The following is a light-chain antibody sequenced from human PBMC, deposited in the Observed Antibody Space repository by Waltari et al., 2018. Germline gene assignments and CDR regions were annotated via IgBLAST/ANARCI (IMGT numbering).Light chain of an antibody. CDR2: ANN. J-gene: IGLJ1*01. CDR1: SSNTRSYDP. Sequence: QSVLTQPPSVSRAPGQRVTISCPGSSSNTRSYDPVTWHQHLPGTAPKVLIYANNKRPSGVPDRFSGSKSGASASLAITGLQAEDEADYYCQSFDSSLDGYVFGTGTKVTVL. V-gene: IGLV1-40*01. CDR3: QSFDSSLDGYV.